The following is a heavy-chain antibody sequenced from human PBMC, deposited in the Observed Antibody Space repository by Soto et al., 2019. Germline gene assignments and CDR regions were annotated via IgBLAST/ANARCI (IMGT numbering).Heavy chain of an antibody. CDR1: GYTFTSYG. CDR2: ISAYNGNT. Sequence: QVQLVQSGAEVKKPGASVKVSCKASGYTFTSYGISWVRQAPGQGLEWMGWISAYNGNTNYAQKLQGRVTMTTDTSTSTANMERRSQRADDTAVYFCARVPPLHYYGGGGWYFDLWGRGTLVTGSS. D-gene: IGHD3-10*01. V-gene: IGHV1-18*04. J-gene: IGHJ2*01. CDR3: ARVPPLHYYGGGGWYFDL.